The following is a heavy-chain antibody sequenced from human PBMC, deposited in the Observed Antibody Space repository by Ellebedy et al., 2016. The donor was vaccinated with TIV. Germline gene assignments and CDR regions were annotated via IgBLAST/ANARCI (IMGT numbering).Heavy chain of an antibody. V-gene: IGHV1-2*05. J-gene: IGHJ4*02. D-gene: IGHD6-13*01. CDR1: GYTFTGYY. CDR2: INPNSGGT. Sequence: AASVKVSCKTSGYTFTGYYIHWVRQAPGQGLEWMGRINPNSGGTNYAQKFQGRVTMTRDTSISTAYMELSGLISDDTVVFYCARGGGVAAAGNALDYWGQGTLVTVSS. CDR3: ARGGGVAAAGNALDY.